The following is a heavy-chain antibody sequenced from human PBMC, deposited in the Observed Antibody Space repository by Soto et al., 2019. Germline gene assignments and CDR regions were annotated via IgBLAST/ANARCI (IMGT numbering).Heavy chain of an antibody. J-gene: IGHJ6*02. Sequence: SETLSLTCTVSGGSVSSGSYYWSWIRQPPGKGLEWIGYIYYSGSTNYNPSLKSRVTISVDTSKNQFSLKLSSVTAADTAVYYCARIHARNWNGLDYYYYGMDVWGQGTTVTVSS. D-gene: IGHD1-20*01. CDR3: ARIHARNWNGLDYYYYGMDV. CDR1: GGSVSSGSYY. CDR2: IYYSGST. V-gene: IGHV4-61*01.